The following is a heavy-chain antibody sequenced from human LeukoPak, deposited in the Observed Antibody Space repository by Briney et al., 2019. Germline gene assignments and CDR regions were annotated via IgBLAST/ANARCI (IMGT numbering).Heavy chain of an antibody. V-gene: IGHV4-30-4*08. J-gene: IGHJ4*02. Sequence: SQTLSLTCTGSGGSISSGDYYWSWIRQPPGKGLEWIGYIYYSGSTYYNPSLKSRVTMSVDTSKNQFSLKLSSVTAADTAVYYCARGSSDHSGKLDYWGQGTLVTVPS. D-gene: IGHD3-10*01. CDR3: ARGSSDHSGKLDY. CDR1: GGSISSGDYY. CDR2: IYYSGST.